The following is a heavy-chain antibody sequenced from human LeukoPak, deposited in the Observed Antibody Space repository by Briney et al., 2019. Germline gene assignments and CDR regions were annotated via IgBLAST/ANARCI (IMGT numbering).Heavy chain of an antibody. CDR1: GDSISSANYY. J-gene: IGHJ4*02. Sequence: SETLSLTCTVSGDSISSANYYWGWVRQPPGKGLDCIGSIYFSGSTYYNPSLKSRVTISEETSKVQFSLKLSSVTAADTAVYYCARDSCSSTSCRKKFDNWGQGTLVTVSS. CDR3: ARDSCSSTSCRKKFDN. D-gene: IGHD2-2*01. CDR2: IYFSGST. V-gene: IGHV4-39*07.